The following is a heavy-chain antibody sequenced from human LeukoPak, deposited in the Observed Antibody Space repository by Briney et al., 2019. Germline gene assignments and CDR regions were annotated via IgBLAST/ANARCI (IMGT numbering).Heavy chain of an antibody. CDR3: AGYCSSTSCYPKGYGY. Sequence: PGGSLRLSCAASGFTFSSYSMNWVRQAPGKGLEWVSFISSSSSYIYYADSVKGRFTISRDNAKNSLYLQMNSLRAEDTAVYYCAGYCSSTSCYPKGYGYWGQGTLVTVSS. CDR2: ISSSSSYI. CDR1: GFTFSSYS. D-gene: IGHD2-2*01. J-gene: IGHJ4*02. V-gene: IGHV3-21*01.